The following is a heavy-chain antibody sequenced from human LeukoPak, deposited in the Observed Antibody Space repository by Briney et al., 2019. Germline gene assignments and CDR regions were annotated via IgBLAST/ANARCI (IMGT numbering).Heavy chain of an antibody. J-gene: IGHJ4*02. D-gene: IGHD2-15*01. V-gene: IGHV1-69*13. Sequence: SVKVSCKASGGTFSSYAISWVRQAAGQGLEWMGGIIPIFGTANYAQKFQGRVTITADESTSTAYMELSSLRSEDTAVYYCASTLLDIVVVVAAPAYFDYWGQGTLVTVSS. CDR3: ASTLLDIVVVVAAPAYFDY. CDR1: GGTFSSYA. CDR2: IIPIFGTA.